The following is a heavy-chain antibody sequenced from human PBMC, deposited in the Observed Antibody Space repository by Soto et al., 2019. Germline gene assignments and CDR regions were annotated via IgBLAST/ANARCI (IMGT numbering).Heavy chain of an antibody. Sequence: QLQLQESGPGLVKPSETLSLTCTVSGRSISSSSYYWGWIRQPPGKGLEWIGSIYYSGSTYYNPSLKSRVTISVDTSKNQFSLKLSSVTAADTAVYYCARHTPAISISDHWGQGTLVTVSS. D-gene: IGHD2-15*01. CDR2: IYYSGST. V-gene: IGHV4-39*01. CDR1: GRSISSSSYY. CDR3: ARHTPAISISDH. J-gene: IGHJ4*02.